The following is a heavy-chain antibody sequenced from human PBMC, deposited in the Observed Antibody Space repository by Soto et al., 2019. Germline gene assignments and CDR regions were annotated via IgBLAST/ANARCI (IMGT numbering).Heavy chain of an antibody. V-gene: IGHV3-48*02. CDR1: GFTFSSYS. D-gene: IGHD6-13*01. CDR3: ARSRQLVLSWFDP. Sequence: GGSLSLSCAASGFTFSSYSMNWVRQAPGKGLEWISYISSSSSTIYYADSVKGRFTISRDNAKNSLYLQMNSLRDEDTAVYYCARSRQLVLSWFDPWGNGALVTVSS. J-gene: IGHJ5*02. CDR2: ISSSSSTI.